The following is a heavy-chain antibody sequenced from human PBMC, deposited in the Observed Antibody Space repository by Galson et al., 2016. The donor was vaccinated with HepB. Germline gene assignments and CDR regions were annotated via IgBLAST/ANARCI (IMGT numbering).Heavy chain of an antibody. V-gene: IGHV3-23*01. Sequence: SLRLSCAASGFTFSNSAMSWVRQAPGKGLEWVSSISGSDGLTVYADSVRGRFTISRDSSKNTLYLQMNSLRAEDTAVYFCAKRWSTTVVSHFDLWGHGTLVTVSS. CDR3: AKRWSTTVVSHFDL. D-gene: IGHD1-1*01. CDR1: GFTFSNSA. J-gene: IGHJ4*01. CDR2: ISGSDGLT.